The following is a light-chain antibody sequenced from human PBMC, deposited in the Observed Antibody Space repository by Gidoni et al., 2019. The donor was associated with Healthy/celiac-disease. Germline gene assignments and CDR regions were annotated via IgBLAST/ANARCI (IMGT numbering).Light chain of an antibody. CDR3: QQLNSYPFT. J-gene: IGKJ5*01. Sequence: DIQLTQSPSFLAASVGDRVTITCRASQGLSSYLAWYQQKPGKAPKLLIYAASTLQSGVPSRFSGSGSGTEFTLTISSLQPEDFATYYCQQLNSYPFTFGQGTRLEIK. CDR2: AAS. V-gene: IGKV1-9*01. CDR1: QGLSSY.